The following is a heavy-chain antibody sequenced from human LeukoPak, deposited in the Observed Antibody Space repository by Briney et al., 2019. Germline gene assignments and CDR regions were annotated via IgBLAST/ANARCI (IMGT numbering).Heavy chain of an antibody. Sequence: GGSLRLSCAASGFTFDDYAMHWVRQAPGKGLEWVSLISWDGGSTYYADSVKGRFTISRDNAKKSLYLQMNSLRAEDTAVYYCARGSMVTFGAVLDYWGQGTLVTVSS. V-gene: IGHV3-43D*03. J-gene: IGHJ4*02. D-gene: IGHD3-16*01. CDR1: GFTFDDYA. CDR3: ARGSMVTFGAVLDY. CDR2: ISWDGGST.